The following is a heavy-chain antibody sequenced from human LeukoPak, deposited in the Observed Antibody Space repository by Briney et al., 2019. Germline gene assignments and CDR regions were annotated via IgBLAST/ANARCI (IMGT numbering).Heavy chain of an antibody. CDR3: ARAGEYYDFWSGPDRYYYGMDV. J-gene: IGHJ6*02. Sequence: ASVKVSCKASGYTFTSYDINWVRQATGQGLEWMGWMNPNSGNTGYAQKFQGRVTMTRNTSISTAYMELSSLRSEDTAVYYCARAGEYYDFWSGPDRYYYGMDVWGQGTTVTVSS. V-gene: IGHV1-8*01. CDR1: GYTFTSYD. D-gene: IGHD3-3*01. CDR2: MNPNSGNT.